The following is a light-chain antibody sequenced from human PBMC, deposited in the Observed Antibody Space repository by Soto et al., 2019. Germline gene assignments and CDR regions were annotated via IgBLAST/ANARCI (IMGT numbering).Light chain of an antibody. J-gene: IGKJ1*01. CDR3: QQYGSSPRT. V-gene: IGKV3-20*01. CDR2: VAS. CDR1: QSVSSSY. Sequence: EIVLTQSPGTLSLSPGDTATLSCRARQSVSSSYLAWYQQKPGQAPRLLIYVASIRATGIPDRFSGSGSGTDYTLTINRLEPEDFAVYYCQQYGSSPRTFGQGTKVENK.